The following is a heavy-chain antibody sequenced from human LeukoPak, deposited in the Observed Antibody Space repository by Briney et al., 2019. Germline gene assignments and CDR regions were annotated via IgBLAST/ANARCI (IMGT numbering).Heavy chain of an antibody. Sequence: GGSLRLSCAASGFTFSSYAMSWVRQAPGKGLEWVSAISGSGGSTYYADSVKGRFTISRDNSKSTLYLQMNSLRAQDTAVYYCAKEVWRGYRVTIDYWGQGTLVTVSS. CDR2: ISGSGGST. D-gene: IGHD3-3*01. CDR1: GFTFSSYA. J-gene: IGHJ4*02. V-gene: IGHV3-23*01. CDR3: AKEVWRGYRVTIDY.